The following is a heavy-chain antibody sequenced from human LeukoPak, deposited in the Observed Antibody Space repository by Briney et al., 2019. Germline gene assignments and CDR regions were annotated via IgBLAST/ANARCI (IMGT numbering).Heavy chain of an antibody. CDR3: ATDRNSGKYYDY. V-gene: IGHV3-30-3*01. CDR2: ISYDGSNK. J-gene: IGHJ4*02. Sequence: GGSLRLSCAASGFTFSSYAMHWVRQAPGKGLEWVAVISYDGSNKYYADSVKGRFTISRDNSKNTLYLQMDSLRAEDTAVYYCATDRNSGKYYDYWGQGTLVTVSS. CDR1: GFTFSSYA. D-gene: IGHD1-26*01.